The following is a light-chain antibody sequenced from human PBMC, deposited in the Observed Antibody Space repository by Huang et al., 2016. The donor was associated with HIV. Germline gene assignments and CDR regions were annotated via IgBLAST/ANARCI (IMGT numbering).Light chain of an antibody. V-gene: IGKV3-15*01. J-gene: IGKJ2*01. CDR3: QQYNNWPPEYT. CDR1: QSVSSN. Sequence: EIVMTQSPATLSVSPGERATLSCRGSQSVSSNLAWYQQKPGQAPRLLIYGVSTRATGSPARFSGSGSGTEFTRTISSLQSEDFAVYYCQQYNNWPPEYTFGQGTKLEIK. CDR2: GVS.